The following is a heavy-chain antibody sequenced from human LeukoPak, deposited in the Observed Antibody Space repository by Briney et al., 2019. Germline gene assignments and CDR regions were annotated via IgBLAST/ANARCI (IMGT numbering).Heavy chain of an antibody. V-gene: IGHV1-2*02. CDR3: ARDSGDYVPFDY. J-gene: IGHJ4*02. D-gene: IGHD4-17*01. CDR1: GYSFTGYY. CDR2: INPITGGT. Sequence: ASVKVSCKASGYSFTGYYMHWVRQAPGQGLEWMGWINPITGGTSYAQKLQGRVTMTRDMSISTAYMELSRLRCDDTAVYFCARDSGDYVPFDYWGQGTLVTVSS.